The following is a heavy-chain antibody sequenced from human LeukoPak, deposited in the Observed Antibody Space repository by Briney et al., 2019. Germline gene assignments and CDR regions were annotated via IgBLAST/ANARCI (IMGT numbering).Heavy chain of an antibody. CDR2: IYSGGST. Sequence: GGSLRLSCAASGFTVSSNYMSWVRLAPGKGLEWVSVIYSGGSTYYADSVKGRFTISRDNSKNTLYLQMNSLRAEDTAVYYCARDYYDSSSGYWGQGTLVTVSS. CDR1: GFTVSSNY. CDR3: ARDYYDSSSGY. D-gene: IGHD3-22*01. J-gene: IGHJ4*02. V-gene: IGHV3-66*01.